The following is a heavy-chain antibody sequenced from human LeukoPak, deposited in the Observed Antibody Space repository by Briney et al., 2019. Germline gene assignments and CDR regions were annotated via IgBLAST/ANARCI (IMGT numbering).Heavy chain of an antibody. Sequence: PGGSLRLSCAASGFTFSDYAMNWVRQAPGRGLEWVSSISPTSHAIFDADSVKDRFTIFRDNAKNSLFLQMNSLRAEDTAVYFCARDHNSGNYPNYYFDFWGQGTLVTVSS. V-gene: IGHV3-21*01. CDR3: ARDHNSGNYPNYYFDF. CDR1: GFTFSDYA. CDR2: ISPTSHAI. D-gene: IGHD1-26*01. J-gene: IGHJ4*02.